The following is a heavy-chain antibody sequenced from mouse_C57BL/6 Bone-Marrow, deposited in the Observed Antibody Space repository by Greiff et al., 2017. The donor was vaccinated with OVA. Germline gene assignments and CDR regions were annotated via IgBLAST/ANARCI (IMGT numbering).Heavy chain of an antibody. D-gene: IGHD1-1*01. CDR2: IIPYNGDT. CDR1: GYSFTGYF. Sequence: EVQLQQSGPELVKPGDSVKISCKASGYSFTGYFMNWVMQSHGKSLEWIGRIIPYNGDTFYNQKFKGKATLTVDKSYSTAHMELRSLTSEDSAVYYCARPHYYGSSYFDYWGQGTTLTVSS. J-gene: IGHJ2*01. CDR3: ARPHYYGSSYFDY. V-gene: IGHV1-20*01.